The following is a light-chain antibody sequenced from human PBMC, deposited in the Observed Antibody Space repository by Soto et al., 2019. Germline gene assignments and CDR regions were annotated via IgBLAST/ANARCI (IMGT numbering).Light chain of an antibody. CDR1: QGISSY. J-gene: IGKJ3*01. CDR2: AAS. Sequence: AIRMTQSPSSFSASTGDRVTITCRASQGISSYLAWYQQKPGEAPKLLIYAASTLQSGVPSRFSGSGSGTDFTLTISCLQSEDFATYYCQQYYSYPTFGPGTKVDIK. V-gene: IGKV1-8*01. CDR3: QQYYSYPT.